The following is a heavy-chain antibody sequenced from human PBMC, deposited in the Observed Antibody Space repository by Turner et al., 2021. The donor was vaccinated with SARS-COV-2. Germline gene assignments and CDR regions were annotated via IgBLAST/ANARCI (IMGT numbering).Heavy chain of an antibody. CDR2: ISYDGSNE. CDR3: ARAPSYCSSTSCPPPFDY. J-gene: IGHJ4*02. Sequence: QVQLVESGGGVVQPGRSLRLSCAASGFTFITYALHWVRQAPGKGLEWVAVISYDGSNENYADSVKGRFTISRDNSKNTLYLQMNSLRTEDTAVYYCARAPSYCSSTSCPPPFDYWGQGTLVTVSS. V-gene: IGHV3-30-3*01. CDR1: GFTFITYA. D-gene: IGHD2-2*01.